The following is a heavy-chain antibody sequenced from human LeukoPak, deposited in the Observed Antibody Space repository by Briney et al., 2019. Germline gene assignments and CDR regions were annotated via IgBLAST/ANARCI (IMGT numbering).Heavy chain of an antibody. J-gene: IGHJ6*03. D-gene: IGHD3-9*01. Sequence: ASVTLSCKASGYTFTSYDINWVRQAHGQGNGWMGWMNPNSGNTGYAQKFQSRVTMTTNTSVSTAYMQLSSLRSEDTAVYYCASADGPDNYYYMDVWGKGTTVTVSS. CDR2: MNPNSGNT. CDR1: GYTFTSYD. V-gene: IGHV1-8*01. CDR3: ASADGPDNYYYMDV.